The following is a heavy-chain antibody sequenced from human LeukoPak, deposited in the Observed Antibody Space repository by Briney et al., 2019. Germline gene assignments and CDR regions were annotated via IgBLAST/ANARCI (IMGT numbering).Heavy chain of an antibody. CDR3: ARGGVIIELVAFDI. CDR2: IIPILGIA. D-gene: IGHD3-10*01. CDR1: GGTFSSYA. Sequence: ASVKVSCKASGGTFSSYAISWVRQAPGQGLEWMGRIIPILGIANYAQKFQGRVTITADKSTSTAYMELSSLRSEDTAVYYCARGGVIIELVAFDIWGQGTMVTVSS. V-gene: IGHV1-69*04. J-gene: IGHJ3*02.